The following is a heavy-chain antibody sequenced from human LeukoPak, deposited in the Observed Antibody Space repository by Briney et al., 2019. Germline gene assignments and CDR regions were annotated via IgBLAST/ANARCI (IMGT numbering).Heavy chain of an antibody. V-gene: IGHV3-7*01. CDR3: ATGTSYDYVWGSYRPPAYYFDY. D-gene: IGHD3-16*02. CDR2: IKQDGSEK. J-gene: IGHJ4*02. Sequence: PGGSLRLSCAASGFTFSSYAMSWVRQAPGKGLEWVANIKQDGSEKYYVDSVKGRFTISRDNAKNSLYLQMNSLRAEDTAVYYCATGTSYDYVWGSYRPPAYYFDYWGQGTLVTVSS. CDR1: GFTFSSYA.